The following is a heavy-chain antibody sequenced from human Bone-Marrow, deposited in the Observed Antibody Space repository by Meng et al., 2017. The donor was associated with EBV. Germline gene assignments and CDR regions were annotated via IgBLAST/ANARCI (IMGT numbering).Heavy chain of an antibody. D-gene: IGHD3-10*01. V-gene: IGHV4-39*01. CDR2: IHYSGTT. CDR3: ARRGESWYFDL. Sequence: QLQLQESGPGLVKPSETLSLTCTVAGGSISSSGYSWGWIRQPPGKGLEWIGSIHYSGTTYYTPSLKSRVTISVDTSKNQFSLKLTSVTAADTAVYYCARRGESWYFDLWGRGTLVTVSS. CDR1: GGSISSSGYS. J-gene: IGHJ2*01.